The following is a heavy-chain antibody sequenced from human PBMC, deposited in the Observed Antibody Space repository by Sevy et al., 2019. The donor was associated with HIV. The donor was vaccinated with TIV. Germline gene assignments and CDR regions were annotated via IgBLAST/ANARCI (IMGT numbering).Heavy chain of an antibody. CDR2: ISDDSRYI. V-gene: IGHV3-21*04. D-gene: IGHD3-3*01. CDR3: ARDFTIFGVVSGIDY. Sequence: GGSLRLSCAASGFNFRTYSMNWVRQAPGKGLEWLSSISDDSRYIYYSDSVKGRFTISRANAKDLLFLQMNNLRVEDTAIYYCARDFTIFGVVSGIDYWGQGNLVTVSS. J-gene: IGHJ4*02. CDR1: GFNFRTYS.